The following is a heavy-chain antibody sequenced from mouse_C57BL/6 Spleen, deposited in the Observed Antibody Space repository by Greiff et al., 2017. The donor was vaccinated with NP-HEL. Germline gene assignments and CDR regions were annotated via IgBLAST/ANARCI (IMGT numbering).Heavy chain of an antibody. CDR3: TRKLFAD. J-gene: IGHJ3*01. V-gene: IGHV1-15*01. Sequence: VQGVESGAELVRPGASVTLSCKASGYTFTDYEMHWVKQTPVHGLEWIGAIDPETGGTAYNQKFKGKAILTADKSSSTAYIELRSLTSEDSAVYYSTRKLFADWGQGTLVTVSA. CDR1: GYTFTDYE. CDR2: IDPETGGT.